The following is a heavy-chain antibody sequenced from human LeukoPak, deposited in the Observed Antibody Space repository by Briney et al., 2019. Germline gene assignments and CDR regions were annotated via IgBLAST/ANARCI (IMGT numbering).Heavy chain of an antibody. J-gene: IGHJ5*02. Sequence: GGSLRLSCAASGFTFSDYYMSWIRQAPGKGLEWVSYISSSGSTIYYADSVKGRFTISRDNAKNSLYLQMNSLRAEDTALYHCARDVARYCSGGSCYWFDPWGQGTLVTVSS. CDR2: ISSSGSTI. CDR3: ARDVARYCSGGSCYWFDP. CDR1: GFTFSDYY. D-gene: IGHD2-15*01. V-gene: IGHV3-11*01.